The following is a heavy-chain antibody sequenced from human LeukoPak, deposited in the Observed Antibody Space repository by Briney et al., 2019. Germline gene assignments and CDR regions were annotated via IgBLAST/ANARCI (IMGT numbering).Heavy chain of an antibody. Sequence: PGGSLRLSCAASGFTFSSYWMSWVRQAPGKGLEWVANIKQDGSEKYYVDSVKGRFTISRDNAKNSLNLQMNSLRAEDTAVYYCARDGGGYVAARLDYWGQGTLVTVSS. CDR1: GFTFSSYW. J-gene: IGHJ4*02. D-gene: IGHD5-12*01. V-gene: IGHV3-7*01. CDR2: IKQDGSEK. CDR3: ARDGGGYVAARLDY.